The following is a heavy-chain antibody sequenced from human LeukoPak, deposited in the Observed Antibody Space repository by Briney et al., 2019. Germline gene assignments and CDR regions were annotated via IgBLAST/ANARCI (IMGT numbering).Heavy chain of an antibody. V-gene: IGHV1-8*01. CDR2: MNPNSGNT. J-gene: IGHJ4*02. D-gene: IGHD5-24*01. CDR3: ARGEMATTSFDY. CDR1: GYTFTSYD. Sequence: ASVKVSCKASGYTFTSYDINWVRQATGQGLEWMGWMNPNSGNTDYAQKFQGRVTMTRNTSISTAYMELSSLRSEDTAVYYCARGEMATTSFDYWGQGTLVTVSS.